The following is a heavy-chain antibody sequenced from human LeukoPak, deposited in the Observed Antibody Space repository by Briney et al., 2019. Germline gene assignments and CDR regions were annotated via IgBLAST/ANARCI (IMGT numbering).Heavy chain of an antibody. Sequence: GGSLRLSCAASGFTFSSYAMSWVRQAPGKGLEWVSAISGSGGSTYYADSVKGRFTISRDNSKNTLYLQMNSLRAEDTAVYYCAKDTSPRIMVRGVRFDYWGQGTLVTVSS. CDR2: ISGSGGST. V-gene: IGHV3-23*01. D-gene: IGHD3-10*01. J-gene: IGHJ4*02. CDR3: AKDTSPRIMVRGVRFDY. CDR1: GFTFSSYA.